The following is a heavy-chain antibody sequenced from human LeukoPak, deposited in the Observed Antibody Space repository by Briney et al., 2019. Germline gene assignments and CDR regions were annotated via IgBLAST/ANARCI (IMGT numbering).Heavy chain of an antibody. CDR1: GFTFSSYE. J-gene: IGHJ4*02. CDR2: ISSSGSTM. CDR3: ARGGYSGYDLRY. V-gene: IGHV3-48*03. Sequence: GGSLRLSCAASGFTFSSYEMNWVRQAPGKGLEWVSYISSSGSTMYYADSVKGRFTISRDNAKSSLYLQMNSLRAEDTAVYYCARGGYSGYDLRYWGQGTLVTVSS. D-gene: IGHD5-12*01.